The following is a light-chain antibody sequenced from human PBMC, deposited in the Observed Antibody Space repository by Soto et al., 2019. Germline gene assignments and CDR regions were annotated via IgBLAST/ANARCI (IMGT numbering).Light chain of an antibody. J-gene: IGKJ1*01. CDR1: QSLRSD. CDR2: DAS. CDR3: QQRSNWPPGT. V-gene: IGKV3-11*01. Sequence: EIVLTQSAGSLSLSPGDGANLXCWASQSLRSDYTAWYQQKPGQDPRLLXXDASNRATGIQARLSGSGSGKDFTLNISSLEPEDFAVYYCQQRSNWPPGTFGQGTKVDIK.